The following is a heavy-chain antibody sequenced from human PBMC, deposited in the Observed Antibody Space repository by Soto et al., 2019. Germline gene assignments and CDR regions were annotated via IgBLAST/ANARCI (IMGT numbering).Heavy chain of an antibody. Sequence: EVQLVESGGGLVKPGGSLRLSCAASGFTFSNAWMSWVRQAPGKGLEWVGRIKSKTDGGTTDYAAHVKGRFTISRDDSKNTLYLQMNRLKTEDTAVYYCTTEGGQYYDYFWGSYRRHWFDPWGQGTLVTVSS. CDR1: GFTFSNAW. V-gene: IGHV3-15*01. CDR2: IKSKTDGGTT. J-gene: IGHJ5*02. CDR3: TTEGGQYYDYFWGSYRRHWFDP. D-gene: IGHD3-16*02.